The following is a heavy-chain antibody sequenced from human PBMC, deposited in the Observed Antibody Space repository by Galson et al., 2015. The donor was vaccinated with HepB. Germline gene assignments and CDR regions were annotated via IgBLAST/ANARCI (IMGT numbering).Heavy chain of an antibody. V-gene: IGHV3-30-3*01. CDR3: ARPPQPYYYYYGMDV. CDR2: ISHDGNDK. Sequence: SLRLSCAASGFTFSNYAVHWVRQAPGKGLEWVALISHDGNDKYYADSVKGRFTISRDNSKNTLYLQMNSLRTEDTAVFYCARPPQPYYYYYGMDVWGQGTTVTVSS. J-gene: IGHJ6*02. CDR1: GFTFSNYA.